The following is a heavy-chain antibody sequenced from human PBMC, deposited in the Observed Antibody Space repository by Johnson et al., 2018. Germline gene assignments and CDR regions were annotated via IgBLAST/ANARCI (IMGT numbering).Heavy chain of an antibody. CDR2: ISSSSSYI. V-gene: IGHV3-21*01. CDR3: ARSQSAYYGDYVGAEYFQH. Sequence: VQLVESGGGLVKPGGSLRLSCAASGFTFSSYSMNWVRQAPGKGLEWVSSISSSSSYIHYADSLKGRFTISRDNAKNSLYLQMNSRRAEDTAVYYCARSQSAYYGDYVGAEYFQHWGQGTLVTVSS. J-gene: IGHJ1*01. CDR1: GFTFSSYS. D-gene: IGHD4-17*01.